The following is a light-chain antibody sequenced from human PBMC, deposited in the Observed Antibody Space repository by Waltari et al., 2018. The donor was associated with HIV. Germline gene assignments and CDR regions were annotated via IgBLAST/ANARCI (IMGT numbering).Light chain of an antibody. CDR3: HQYATSPWT. Sequence: EIVLTQSPVTLSLSPGERATLSCRASQTVSNYYVTWWQQKPGQSPRLLIYAASRTATGIPDRFSGGGSGTDFTLTISRLEPDDFAVYYCHQYATSPWTFGQGTRVEIK. V-gene: IGKV3-20*01. CDR1: QTVSNYY. CDR2: AAS. J-gene: IGKJ1*01.